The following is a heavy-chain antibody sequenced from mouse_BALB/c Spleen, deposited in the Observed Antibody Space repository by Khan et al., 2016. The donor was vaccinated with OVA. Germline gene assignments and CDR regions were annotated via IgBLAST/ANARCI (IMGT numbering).Heavy chain of an antibody. V-gene: IGHV1S136*01. CDR3: LRSLYYDGSAYEGFAY. CDR2: ISPNSDGS. D-gene: IGHD1-1*01. J-gene: IGHJ3*01. Sequence: VQLKESGPELVKPGASVKMSCKASGYTFTSYVMHWVKQKPGQGLEWIGYISPNSDGSKYNEKFRGKATLTSDKSSSTAYMELSSLTSEDSAVYYSLRSLYYDGSAYEGFAYWGQGTLVTVSA. CDR1: GYTFTSYV.